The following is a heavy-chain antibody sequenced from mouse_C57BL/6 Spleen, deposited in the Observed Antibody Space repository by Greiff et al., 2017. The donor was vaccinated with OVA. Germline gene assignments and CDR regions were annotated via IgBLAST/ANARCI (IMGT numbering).Heavy chain of an antibody. CDR2: IDPSDSYT. Sequence: QVQLKQPGAELVKPGASVKLSCKASGYTFTSYWMQWVKQRPGQGLEWIGEIDPSDSYTNYNQKFKGKATLTVDTSSSTAYRQLSSLTSEDSAVYYCARGVYDMDYWGQGTTLTVSS. D-gene: IGHD1-1*01. CDR3: ARGVYDMDY. V-gene: IGHV1-50*01. J-gene: IGHJ2*01. CDR1: GYTFTSYW.